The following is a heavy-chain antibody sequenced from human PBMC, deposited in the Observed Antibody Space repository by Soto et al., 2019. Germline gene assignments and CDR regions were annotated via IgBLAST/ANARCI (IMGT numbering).Heavy chain of an antibody. CDR2: MNPNSGNT. V-gene: IGHV1-8*02. J-gene: IGHJ6*02. CDR1: GYTFTSYG. Sequence: ASVKVSCKASGYTFTSYGINWVRQATGQGLEWMGWMNPNSGNTDYAQKFQGRVTMTRNTSISTAYMELSSLRSEDTAVYYCAREKTSYGMDVWGQGTTVTVSS. CDR3: AREKTSYGMDV.